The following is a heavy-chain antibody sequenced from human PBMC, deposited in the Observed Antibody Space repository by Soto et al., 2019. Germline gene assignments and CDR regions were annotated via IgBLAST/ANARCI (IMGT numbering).Heavy chain of an antibody. CDR3: ARVQLYCSSTSCFPYGMDV. D-gene: IGHD2-2*01. CDR1: GYTFTNYG. Sequence: QVQLVQSGAEVKKPGASVKVSCKASGYTFTNYGIHWVRQAPGQRLEWMGWINAGNGDTTYSQTFQGRFTMTRDTSASRAYMVMSCLRSEDTAVYYCARVQLYCSSTSCFPYGMDVWGQGTTVTVSS. CDR2: INAGNGDT. V-gene: IGHV1-3*01. J-gene: IGHJ6*02.